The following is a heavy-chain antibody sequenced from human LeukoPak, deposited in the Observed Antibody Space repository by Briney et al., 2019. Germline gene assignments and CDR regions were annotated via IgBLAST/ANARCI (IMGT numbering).Heavy chain of an antibody. Sequence: SETLSLTCAVYGGSFSGYYWSWIRQPPGKGLEWIGEINHSGSTNYNPSLKSRVTISVDTSKNQFSLKLSSVTAADTAVYYCARRGGYSGSYDSFDPWGQGTLVTVSP. D-gene: IGHD1-26*01. CDR2: INHSGST. J-gene: IGHJ5*02. CDR3: ARRGGYSGSYDSFDP. V-gene: IGHV4-34*01. CDR1: GGSFSGYY.